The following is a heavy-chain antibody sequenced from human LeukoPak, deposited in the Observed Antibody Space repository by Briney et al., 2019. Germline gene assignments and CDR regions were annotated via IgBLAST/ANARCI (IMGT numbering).Heavy chain of an antibody. CDR2: ISSNGGST. V-gene: IGHV3-64*01. CDR3: ARDRYSSSWYDFHYYYYMDV. J-gene: IGHJ6*03. CDR1: GFTFSSYA. D-gene: IGHD6-13*01. Sequence: PGGSLRLSCAASGFTFSSYAMHWVRQAPGKGLEYVSAISSNGGSTYYANSVKGRFTISRDNSKNTLYLQMGSLRAEDMAVYYCARDRYSSSWYDFHYYYYMDVWGKGTTVTVSS.